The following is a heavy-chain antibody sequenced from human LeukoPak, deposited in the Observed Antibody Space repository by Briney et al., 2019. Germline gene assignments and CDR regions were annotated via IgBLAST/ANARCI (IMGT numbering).Heavy chain of an antibody. Sequence: GASVKVSCKASGGTFSSYAISWVRQAPGQGLEWMGWINPNSGGTNYAQKFQGRVTMTRDTSISTAYMELSRLRSDDTAVYYCARLGYCSSTSCYTVDYWGQGTLVTVSS. CDR3: ARLGYCSSTSCYTVDY. CDR1: GGTFSSYA. D-gene: IGHD2-2*02. CDR2: INPNSGGT. V-gene: IGHV1-2*02. J-gene: IGHJ4*02.